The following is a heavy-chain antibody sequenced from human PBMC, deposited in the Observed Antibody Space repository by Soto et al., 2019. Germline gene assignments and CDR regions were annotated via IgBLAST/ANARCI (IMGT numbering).Heavy chain of an antibody. Sequence: GGSLRLSCAASGFRFSAYWIHWIRQAPGKGLVWVSHINNDGNSVTYADAVKGRFTISRDNSKNTVYLHMTSLRADDTAVYYRARDSARTFDYWGHGTPVTVSS. CDR1: GFRFSAYW. V-gene: IGHV3-74*01. J-gene: IGHJ4*01. D-gene: IGHD1-1*01. CDR2: INNDGNSV. CDR3: ARDSARTFDY.